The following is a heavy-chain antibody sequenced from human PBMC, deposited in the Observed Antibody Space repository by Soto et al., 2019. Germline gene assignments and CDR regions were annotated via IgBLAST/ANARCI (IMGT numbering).Heavy chain of an antibody. Sequence: PSETLSLTCAVYGGSFSCYYWSWIRQPPGKGLEWIGEINHSGSTNYNPSLKSRVTISVDTSKNQFSLKLSSVTAADTAVYYCARLVVVVAATESRYYYYGMDVWGQGTTVTVSS. CDR3: ARLVVVVAATESRYYYYGMDV. CDR2: INHSGST. V-gene: IGHV4-34*01. CDR1: GGSFSCYY. D-gene: IGHD2-15*01. J-gene: IGHJ6*02.